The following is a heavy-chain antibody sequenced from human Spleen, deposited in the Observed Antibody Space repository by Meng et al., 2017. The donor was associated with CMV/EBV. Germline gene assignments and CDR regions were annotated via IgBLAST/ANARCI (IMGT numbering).Heavy chain of an antibody. V-gene: IGHV4-34*01. D-gene: IGHD3-22*01. CDR2: INHSGST. CDR3: TRVYDSSGYYYLRRGFDS. Sequence: GSLRLSCAVYGGSFSGYYWSWIRQPPGKGLEWIGEINHSGSTNYNPSLKSRVTISVDTSKNQFSLRLSSVTAADTAVYYCTRVYDSSGYYYLRRGFDSWGQGTLVTVSS. J-gene: IGHJ4*02. CDR1: GGSFSGYY.